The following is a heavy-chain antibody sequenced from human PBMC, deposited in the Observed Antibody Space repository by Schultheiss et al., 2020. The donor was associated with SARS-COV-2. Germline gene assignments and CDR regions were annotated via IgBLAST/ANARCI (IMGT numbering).Heavy chain of an antibody. V-gene: IGHV1-8*01. D-gene: IGHD3-16*01. CDR1: GYTFTSYD. CDR2: MNPNSGNT. J-gene: IGHJ6*02. Sequence: ASVKVSCKASGYTFTSYDINWVRQATGQGLEWMGWMNPNSGNTGYAQKFQGRVTMTTDTSTSTAYMELSRLRSDDTAVYYCAREAGLDYYYGMDVWGQGTTVTVSS. CDR3: AREAGLDYYYGMDV.